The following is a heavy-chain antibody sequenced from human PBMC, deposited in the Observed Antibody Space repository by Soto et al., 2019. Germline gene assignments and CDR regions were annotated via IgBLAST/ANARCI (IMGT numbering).Heavy chain of an antibody. CDR3: VKGEYYYDSSGYYPFDY. D-gene: IGHD3-22*01. V-gene: IGHV3-64D*06. J-gene: IGHJ4*02. CDR1: GFTFSIDA. Sequence: PGGSLRLSCSASGFTFSIDAMHWVRQAPGKGLEYVSSISTNGGSTHYADSVKGRFTISRDNSKNTQYLQMSSLRADDTAVYYCVKGEYYYDSSGYYPFDYWGQG. CDR2: ISTNGGST.